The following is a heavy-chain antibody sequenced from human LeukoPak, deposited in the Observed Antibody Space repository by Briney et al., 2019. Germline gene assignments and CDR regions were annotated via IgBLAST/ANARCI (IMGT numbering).Heavy chain of an antibody. CDR3: ARDSDRYSGSSFDY. J-gene: IGHJ4*02. D-gene: IGHD1-26*01. CDR2: IIPIFGTA. Sequence: ASAKVSCKASGGTFSSYAISWVRQAPGQGLEWMGRIIPIFGTANYAQKFQGRVTITTDESTSTAYMEPSSLRSEDTAVYYCARDSDRYSGSSFDYWGRGTLVTVSS. CDR1: GGTFSSYA. V-gene: IGHV1-69*05.